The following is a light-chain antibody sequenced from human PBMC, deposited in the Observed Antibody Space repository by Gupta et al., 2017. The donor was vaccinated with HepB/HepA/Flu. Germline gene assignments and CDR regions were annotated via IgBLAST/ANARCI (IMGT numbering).Light chain of an antibody. CDR1: SSDVGSYNR. CDR3: SSYTSSSTLDVV. CDR2: EVS. J-gene: IGLJ2*01. Sequence: QSALTQPPSVSGSPGQSVTISCTGTSSDVGSYNRVSWYQQPPGTASKLMIYEVSNRPSGVPDRFSGSKSGNTASLTISGLQAEDEADYYCSSYTSSSTLDVVFGGGTKLTVL. V-gene: IGLV2-18*02.